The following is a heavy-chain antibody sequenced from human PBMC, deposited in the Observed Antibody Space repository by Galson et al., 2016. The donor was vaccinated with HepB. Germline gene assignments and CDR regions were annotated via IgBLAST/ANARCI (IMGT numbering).Heavy chain of an antibody. V-gene: IGHV3-15*01. D-gene: IGHD3-10*01. J-gene: IGHJ4*02. CDR1: GFTFSYAW. CDR2: IKRITDGGTT. Sequence: SLRLSCAASGFTFSYAWMSWVRQAPGKGLEWVGRIKRITDGGTTDYAAPVKGRFTISRDDSENRLYLRMTSLKTGDTAVYYCTIARYSSGDYYTYWGQGTLVTVSS. CDR3: TIARYSSGDYYTY.